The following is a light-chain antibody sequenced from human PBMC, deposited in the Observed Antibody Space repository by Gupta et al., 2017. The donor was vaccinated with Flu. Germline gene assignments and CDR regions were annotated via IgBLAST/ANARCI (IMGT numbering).Light chain of an antibody. V-gene: IGKV3-15*01. CDR1: QTIDSK. CDR3: QEYNKWPPALS. Sequence: EIVLTQSPVILSLSPGDTATLSCRASQTIDSKLAWYQHKPGQAPRLLIYGASRRPTGVPARFSGSVAGTDFTLTITSLQPEDFALYYCQEYNKWPPALSFGGGTMVEIK. CDR2: GAS. J-gene: IGKJ4*01.